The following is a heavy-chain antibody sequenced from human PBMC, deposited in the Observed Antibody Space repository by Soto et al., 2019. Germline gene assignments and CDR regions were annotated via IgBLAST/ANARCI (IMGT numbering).Heavy chain of an antibody. CDR3: ASPGVPTYNWNDEGWFDP. CDR2: ISYDGSNK. D-gene: IGHD1-1*01. Sequence: QVQLVESGGGVVQPGRSLRLSCAASGFTFSSYGMHWVRQAPGKGLEWVAVISYDGSNKYYADSVKGRFTISRDNSKNTPXLQMNSLRAEDTAVYYCASPGVPTYNWNDEGWFDPWGQGTLITVSS. V-gene: IGHV3-30*03. CDR1: GFTFSSYG. J-gene: IGHJ5*02.